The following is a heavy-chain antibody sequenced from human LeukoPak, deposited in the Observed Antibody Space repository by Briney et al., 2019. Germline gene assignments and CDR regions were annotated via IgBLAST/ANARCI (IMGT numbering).Heavy chain of an antibody. J-gene: IGHJ6*04. D-gene: IGHD3-9*01. CDR1: GGSISSSNW. CDR3: ARTYYDILTGYFCGMDV. Sequence: PSGTLSLTCAVSGGSISSSNWWSWVRQPPGKGLEWIGEIYHSGSTNYNPSLKSRVTISVDKSKNQFSLKLSSVTAADTAVYYCARTYYDILTGYFCGMDVWGKGTTVTVSS. V-gene: IGHV4-4*02. CDR2: IYHSGST.